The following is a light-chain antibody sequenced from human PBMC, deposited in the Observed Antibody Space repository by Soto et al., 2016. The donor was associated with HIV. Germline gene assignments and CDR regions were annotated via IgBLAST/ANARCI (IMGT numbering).Light chain of an antibody. CDR3: QVWDSSSVI. CDR2: DDN. V-gene: IGLV3-21*03. CDR1: NIGSKS. Sequence: SYVLTQPPSVSVAPGKTARITCGGNNIGSKSVHWYQQKPGQAPVMVVYDDNDRPSGIPERFSGSNSGNTATLTISRVEAGDEADYFCQVWDSSSVIFGGGTRLTVL. J-gene: IGLJ2*01.